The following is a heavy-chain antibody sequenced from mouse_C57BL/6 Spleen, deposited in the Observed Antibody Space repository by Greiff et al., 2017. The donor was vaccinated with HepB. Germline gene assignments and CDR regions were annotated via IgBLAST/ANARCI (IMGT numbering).Heavy chain of an antibody. CDR1: GFTFSSYA. Sequence: EVQGVESGGGLVKPGGSLKLSCAASGFTFSSYAMSWVRQTPEKRLEWVATISDGGSYTYYPDNVKGRFTISRDNAKNNLYLQMSHLKSEDTAMYYCARDGDDYRFAYWGQGTLVTVSA. V-gene: IGHV5-4*01. D-gene: IGHD2-4*01. CDR2: ISDGGSYT. J-gene: IGHJ3*01. CDR3: ARDGDDYRFAY.